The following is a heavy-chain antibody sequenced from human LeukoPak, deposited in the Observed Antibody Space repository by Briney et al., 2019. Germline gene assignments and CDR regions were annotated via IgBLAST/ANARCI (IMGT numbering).Heavy chain of an antibody. CDR1: GYTFTSYG. CDR2: ISAYNGNT. CDR3: ARDLYPSYYYDSSGYFGAFDI. Sequence: ASVKVSCKASGYTFTSYGISWVRQAPGQGLEWMGWISAYNGNTNYAQKLQGRVTMTTDTSTSTAYMELSSLRSEDTAVYYCARDLYPSYYYDSSGYFGAFDIWGQGTMVTVSS. J-gene: IGHJ3*02. V-gene: IGHV1-18*01. D-gene: IGHD3-22*01.